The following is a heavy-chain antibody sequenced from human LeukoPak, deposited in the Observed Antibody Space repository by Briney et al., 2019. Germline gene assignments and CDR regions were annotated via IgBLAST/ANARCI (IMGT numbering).Heavy chain of an antibody. Sequence: GGSLRLSCAASGFTFSSYGMNWVRQAPGKGLEWISGISPSGGGTYYADFVKGRFTISRDNAKNSLYLQMNSLRAEDTAVYYCAGLGITMIGGVWGKGTTVTISS. CDR2: ISPSGGGT. CDR1: GFTFSSYG. V-gene: IGHV3-23*01. J-gene: IGHJ6*04. CDR3: AGLGITMIGGV. D-gene: IGHD3-10*02.